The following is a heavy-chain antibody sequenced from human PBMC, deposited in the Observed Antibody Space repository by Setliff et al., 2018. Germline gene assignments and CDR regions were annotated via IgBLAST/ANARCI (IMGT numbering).Heavy chain of an antibody. CDR2: LSYNGNA. CDR1: GVDVIERLYY. Sequence: TLSLTCSASGVDVIERLYYWSWVRQSPGKGLEWIGTLSYNGNAYYTPSLKSRVTISIDTSKNQFSLKLSSVTAADTAVYYCARHVGSRGRGYNYYYYYMDVWGKGTTVTVSS. CDR3: ARHVGSRGRGYNYYYYYMDV. J-gene: IGHJ6*03. D-gene: IGHD3-10*01. V-gene: IGHV4-39*01.